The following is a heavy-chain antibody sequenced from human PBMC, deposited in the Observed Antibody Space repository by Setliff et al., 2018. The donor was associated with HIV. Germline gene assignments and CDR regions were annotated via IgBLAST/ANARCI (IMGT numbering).Heavy chain of an antibody. CDR3: ARGADYRDV. V-gene: IGHV5-51*01. J-gene: IGHJ4*02. Sequence: GESLKISCKGSGYSFSTYWIAWVRQMPGRGLEVMGLIYPGDSQTKYNPSFQGQVTISVDKSLRTAYLQWSSLKTSDTAFYFCARGADYRDVWGQGTLVTVSS. CDR2: IYPGDSQT. D-gene: IGHD4-17*01. CDR1: GYSFSTYW.